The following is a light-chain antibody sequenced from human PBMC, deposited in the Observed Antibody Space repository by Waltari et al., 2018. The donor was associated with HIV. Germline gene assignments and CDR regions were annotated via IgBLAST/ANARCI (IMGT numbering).Light chain of an antibody. Sequence: LVLTQSPSASASLGASVKLTCTLSSGHSNYAIAWHQQQPEKGPRYLMKFNSDGSHDKGDGIPVRSSGSSSGAESYLTISSLQSEDEADYYCQTGDTGTVVFGGGTKLTV. CDR3: QTGDTGTVV. CDR2: FNSDGSH. CDR1: SGHSNYA. J-gene: IGLJ2*01. V-gene: IGLV4-69*01.